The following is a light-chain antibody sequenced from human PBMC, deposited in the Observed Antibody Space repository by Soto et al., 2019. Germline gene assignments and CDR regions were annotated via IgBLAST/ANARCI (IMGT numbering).Light chain of an antibody. CDR1: SSNIGNNY. J-gene: IGLJ2*01. CDR3: GTWDSTLSAVV. CDR2: DNN. Sequence: QSVLTQPPSVSAAPGQKVTISCSGSSSNIGNNYVFWYQQFPGTTPKLLIYDNNQRPSGIPDRFSGSKSGTSATLGITGLQTGDEADYYCGTWDSTLSAVVFGGGTKLTVL. V-gene: IGLV1-51*01.